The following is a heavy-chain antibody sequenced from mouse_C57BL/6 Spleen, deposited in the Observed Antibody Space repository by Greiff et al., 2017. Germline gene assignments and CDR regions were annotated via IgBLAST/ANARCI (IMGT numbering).Heavy chain of an antibody. CDR3: ARVYYSKGYAMDY. V-gene: IGHV1-39*01. D-gene: IGHD2-5*01. CDR2: INPNYGTT. CDR1: GYSFTDYN. J-gene: IGHJ4*01. Sequence: EVQLQQSGPELVKPGASVKISCKASGYSFTDYNMNWVKQSNGQSLEWIGVINPNYGTTSYNQKFKGKATLTVDQSSSTAYMQLNSLTSEDSAVDYCARVYYSKGYAMDYWGQGTSVTVSS.